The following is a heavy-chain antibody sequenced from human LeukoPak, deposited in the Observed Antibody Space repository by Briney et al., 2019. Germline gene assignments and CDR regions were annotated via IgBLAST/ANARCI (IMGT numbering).Heavy chain of an antibody. V-gene: IGHV1-46*01. CDR1: GYTFTSYY. J-gene: IGHJ4*02. CDR3: GRFGRSLLFDY. Sequence: GASVKVSCKAPGYTFTSYYMHWVRRAPGQGLEWMGIINPSGGSTSYAQKFQGRVTMTRDTSTSTVYMELSSLRSEDTAVYYCGRFGRSLLFDYWGQGTLVTVSS. CDR2: INPSGGST. D-gene: IGHD3-10*01.